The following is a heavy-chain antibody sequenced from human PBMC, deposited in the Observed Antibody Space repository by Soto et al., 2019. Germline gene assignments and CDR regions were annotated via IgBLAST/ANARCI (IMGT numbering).Heavy chain of an antibody. CDR3: AREYCSGTLCYDPDY. V-gene: IGHV1-18*01. Sequence: ASVKVSCRASGYTFTDFGISWVRQVLGQGLEWMGWISAYNDNAKYAQKFQGRVTLTSDTSTNTAYMELRSLRSDDTAVYYCAREYCSGTLCYDPDYWVQGSLVTVSS. D-gene: IGHD2-15*01. CDR1: GYTFTDFG. CDR2: ISAYNDNA. J-gene: IGHJ4*02.